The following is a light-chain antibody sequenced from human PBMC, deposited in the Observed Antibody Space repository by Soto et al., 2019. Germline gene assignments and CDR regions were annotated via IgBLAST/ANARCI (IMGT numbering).Light chain of an antibody. V-gene: IGLV1-44*01. Sequence: QSALTQPPSASGTPGQRVSISCSGSSSNIGSNSVQWHQQLPGTAPNLLIYADNQRPSGVPDRFSGSKSGTSASLAITGLQSGGEADHYCAAWDDSLNGFVFGTGTKVTVL. CDR3: AAWDDSLNGFV. CDR1: SSNIGSNS. CDR2: ADN. J-gene: IGLJ1*01.